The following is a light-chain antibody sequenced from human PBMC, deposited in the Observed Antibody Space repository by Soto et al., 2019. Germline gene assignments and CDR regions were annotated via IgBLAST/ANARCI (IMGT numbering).Light chain of an antibody. J-gene: IGKJ1*01. V-gene: IGKV3-11*01. CDR1: QSVSSY. CDR3: QQRSNWPWT. Sequence: EIVLTQSPATLTLSPGERATLSCRASQSVSSYLAWYQQKPGQAPRLLIYAASNRATGIPARFRGSGSGTDFTLTISSLEPEDFAVYYCQQRSNWPWTFGQGTKVDSK. CDR2: AAS.